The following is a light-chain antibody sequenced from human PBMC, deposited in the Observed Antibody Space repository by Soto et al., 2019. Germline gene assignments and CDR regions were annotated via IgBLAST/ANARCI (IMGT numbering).Light chain of an antibody. V-gene: IGKV3-11*01. J-gene: IGKJ2*02. CDR1: QSVGSY. Sequence: EIVLTQSPATLSLSPGERATLSCRASQSVGSYLAWYQQKPGQAPRLLIYEASNRATGIPARFSGSASGTDFTLTISSLEPEDFAVYYCQQRSNWPRGTFGQGTKVEIK. CDR2: EAS. CDR3: QQRSNWPRGT.